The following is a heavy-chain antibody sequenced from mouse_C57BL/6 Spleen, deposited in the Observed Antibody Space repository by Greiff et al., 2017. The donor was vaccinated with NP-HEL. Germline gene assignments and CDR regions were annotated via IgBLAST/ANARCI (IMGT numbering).Heavy chain of an antibody. CDR2: INPSSGYT. Sequence: QVQLQQSGAELARPGASVKMSCKASGYTFTSYTMHWVKQRPGQGLEWIGYINPSSGYTKYNQKVKDKATLSADKSSSTAYMQLSSLTSKDTAVYYCARSVDYGAMDYWGQGTSVTVSS. V-gene: IGHV1-4*01. J-gene: IGHJ4*01. CDR1: GYTFTSYT. CDR3: ARSVDYGAMDY. D-gene: IGHD1-1*01.